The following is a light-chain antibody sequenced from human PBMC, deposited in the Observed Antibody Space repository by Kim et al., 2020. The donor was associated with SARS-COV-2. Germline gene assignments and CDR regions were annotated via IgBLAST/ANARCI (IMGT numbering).Light chain of an antibody. CDR2: QDS. CDR3: QAWDSSSNYV. V-gene: IGLV3-1*01. J-gene: IGLJ1*01. CDR1: KLGDKY. Sequence: VSPGQTASITCSGDKLGDKYACWYQQKPGQSPVLVIYQDSKRPSGIPERFSGSNSGNTATLTISGTQAMDEADYYCQAWDSSSNYVFGTGTKVTVL.